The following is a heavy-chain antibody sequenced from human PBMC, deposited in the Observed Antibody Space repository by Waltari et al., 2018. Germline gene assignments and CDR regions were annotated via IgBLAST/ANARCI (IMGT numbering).Heavy chain of an antibody. J-gene: IGHJ4*02. D-gene: IGHD3-10*01. Sequence: EVQLVESGGGLVQPGGSLRLSCEVSEFTFSTYWMTWVRQAPGGGLEWVANINYDGSETHYVDSVKGRFTISRDNARNSLYLQMNSLRAEDTAVYYCATYRWLGYWGQGTLVTVSS. CDR2: INYDGSET. CDR1: EFTFSTYW. V-gene: IGHV3-7*03. CDR3: ATYRWLGY.